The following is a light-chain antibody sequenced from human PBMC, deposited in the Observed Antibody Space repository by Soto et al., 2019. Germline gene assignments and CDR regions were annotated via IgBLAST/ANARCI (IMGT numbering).Light chain of an antibody. V-gene: IGKV3-15*01. Sequence: EIVLTQSPATLSVSPGERATLSCRASHSAASAVAWYQQKPGQAPRLLIYDASTRATGIPARFSGSGSATEFTLTISSLQSEDSAVYYCHQYDNAPFTFGPGTRVGIK. CDR1: HSAASA. J-gene: IGKJ3*01. CDR2: DAS. CDR3: HQYDNAPFT.